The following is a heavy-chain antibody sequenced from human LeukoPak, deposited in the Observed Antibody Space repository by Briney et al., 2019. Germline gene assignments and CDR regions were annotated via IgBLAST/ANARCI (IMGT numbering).Heavy chain of an antibody. CDR3: AREDCSSTSCYWGYNWFDP. CDR2: ISYDGSNK. V-gene: IGHV3-30*01. J-gene: IGHJ5*02. Sequence: PGGSLRLSCAASGFTFSSYAMHWVRQAPGKGLEWVAVISYDGSNKYYADSVKGRFTISRDNSKNTLYLQMNSLGAEDTAVYYCAREDCSSTSCYWGYNWFDPWGQGTLVTVSS. CDR1: GFTFSSYA. D-gene: IGHD2-2*01.